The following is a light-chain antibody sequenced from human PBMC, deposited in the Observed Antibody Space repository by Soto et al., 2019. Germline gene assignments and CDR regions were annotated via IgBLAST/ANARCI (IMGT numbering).Light chain of an antibody. CDR3: SSYTSSNYV. J-gene: IGLJ1*01. CDR1: SSDVGSYNL. Sequence: QSALTQPASVSGSPGQSLTISCTGTSSDVGSYNLVSWYQQHPGKAPKLMIYEVSNRPSGVSNRFSGSKSGNTASLTISGLQAEDEADYYCSSYTSSNYVFGTGTKVTVL. V-gene: IGLV2-14*02. CDR2: EVS.